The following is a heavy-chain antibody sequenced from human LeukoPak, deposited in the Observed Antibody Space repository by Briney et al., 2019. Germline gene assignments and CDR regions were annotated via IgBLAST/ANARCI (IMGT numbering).Heavy chain of an antibody. CDR3: ARSLRGASDY. J-gene: IGHJ4*02. CDR2: IYYSGST. V-gene: IGHV4-30-4*01. Sequence: LEWIGYIYYSGSTYYNPSLKSRATISVDTSKNQFSLKLSSVTAADTAVYYCARSLRGASDYWGQGTLVTVSS. D-gene: IGHD3-10*01.